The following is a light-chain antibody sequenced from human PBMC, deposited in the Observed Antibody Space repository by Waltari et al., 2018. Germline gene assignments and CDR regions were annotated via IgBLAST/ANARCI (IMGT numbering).Light chain of an antibody. CDR1: QSLSNY. J-gene: IGKJ4*01. CDR3: QQRRNWPLT. Sequence: IVLTQSPATLSLSPGERATLSCRASQSLSNYLAWYHQKPGQAPRLLIYDTSNRATGIPARFSGSGFGTDFTLTISSLEPEDFAVYYCQQRRNWPLTFGGGTKVEIK. V-gene: IGKV3-11*01. CDR2: DTS.